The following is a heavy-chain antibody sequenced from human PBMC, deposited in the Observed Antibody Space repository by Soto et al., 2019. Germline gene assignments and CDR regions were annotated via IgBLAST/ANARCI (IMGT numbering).Heavy chain of an antibody. CDR3: ARMRDGYNFDY. CDR2: ISWNSGSI. V-gene: IGHV3-9*01. D-gene: IGHD2-21*01. J-gene: IGHJ4*02. CDR1: GSTFDDYA. Sequence: PGGSLRISCAASGSTFDDYAMHWVRQAPGKGLEWVSGISWNSGSIGYADSVKGRFTISRDTSKNQFSLKLSSVTAADTAVYYCARMRDGYNFDYSGQGTLVTVSS.